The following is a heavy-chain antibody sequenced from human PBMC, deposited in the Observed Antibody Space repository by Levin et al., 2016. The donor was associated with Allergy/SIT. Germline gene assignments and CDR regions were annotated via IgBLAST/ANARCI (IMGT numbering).Heavy chain of an antibody. CDR3: ARGYCSSTSCYYRYYYYMDV. CDR1: DDSFSSGSYS. D-gene: IGHD2-2*01. V-gene: IGHV4-61*01. J-gene: IGHJ6*03. CDR2: IYYSGST. Sequence: GSLRLSCAVSDDSFSSGSYSWSWIRQPPGKGLEWIGYIYYSGSTNYNPSLKSRVTISVDTSKNQFSLKLSSVTAADTAVYYCARGYCSSTSCYYRYYYYMDVWGKGTTVTVSS.